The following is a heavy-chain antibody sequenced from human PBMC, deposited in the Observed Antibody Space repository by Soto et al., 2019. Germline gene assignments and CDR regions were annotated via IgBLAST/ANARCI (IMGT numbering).Heavy chain of an antibody. Sequence: GASVKVSCKTSGYMFTKFAISWVRQAPGQGLEWMGWISTYYGNTNFAQKLRGRVTMTTDTSASTVYMELRSLRSDDTAVYYCARGVGSGTYYNQYNWFDPWGQGTLVTVSS. D-gene: IGHD3-10*01. V-gene: IGHV1-18*01. J-gene: IGHJ5*02. CDR3: ARGVGSGTYYNQYNWFDP. CDR2: ISTYYGNT. CDR1: GYMFTKFA.